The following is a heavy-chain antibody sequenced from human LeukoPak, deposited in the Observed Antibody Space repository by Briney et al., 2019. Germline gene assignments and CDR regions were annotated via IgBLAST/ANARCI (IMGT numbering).Heavy chain of an antibody. J-gene: IGHJ4*02. Sequence: SETLSLTCTVSGGSFSGYYCTWIRQPPGKGLEWIGEINHSGSANYNPSLKSRVTISVDTSKNQFSLKLSSVTAADTAVYYCSGDYVTRWTGDYWGQGTLVTVSS. CDR1: GGSFSGYY. CDR3: SGDYVTRWTGDY. CDR2: INHSGSA. V-gene: IGHV4-34*01. D-gene: IGHD4-17*01.